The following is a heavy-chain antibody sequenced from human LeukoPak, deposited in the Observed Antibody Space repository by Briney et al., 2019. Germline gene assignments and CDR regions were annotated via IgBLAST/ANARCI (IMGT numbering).Heavy chain of an antibody. CDR1: GFTFNTYA. V-gene: IGHV3-23*01. CDR3: AKDGGYCSSTSCSLDY. J-gene: IGHJ4*02. CDR2: ISASGGST. D-gene: IGHD2-2*03. Sequence: GGSLRLSCAASGFTFNTYAMSWVRQAPGKGLEWVSGISASGGSTYYADSVKGRFTSSRDNSKNTLYLQMNSLRAEDTAVYYCAKDGGYCSSTSCSLDYWGQGTLVTVSS.